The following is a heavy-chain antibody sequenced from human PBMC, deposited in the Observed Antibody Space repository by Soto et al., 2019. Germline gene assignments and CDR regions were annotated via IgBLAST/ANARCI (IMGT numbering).Heavy chain of an antibody. V-gene: IGHV1-2*02. CDR1: GYTFTGYD. Sequence: QVQLVQSGAEVKKPGASVKVSCKASGYTFTGYDMHWVRQAPGQGLEWMGWINPYSGGTNYAQKFQGRVTMTRDTSMRPADMELSRLRSDDTAGYYCGREARGVIYPYWGQGTLVTVSS. CDR3: GREARGVIYPY. D-gene: IGHD3-10*01. CDR2: INPYSGGT. J-gene: IGHJ4*02.